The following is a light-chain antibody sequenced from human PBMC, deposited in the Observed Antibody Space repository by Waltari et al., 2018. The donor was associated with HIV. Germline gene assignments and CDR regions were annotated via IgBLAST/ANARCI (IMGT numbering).Light chain of an antibody. CDR2: WAS. Sequence: DIVMTQSPDSLAVSLGERATINCKSSQSVLHSSNNKNYLAWYQQKSGQPPKLLIYWASTRESGVPDRFSGRGSGTDFTLTISSLQAEDVAVSYCQQYYSTPSAFGQGTKVQIK. J-gene: IGKJ1*01. CDR3: QQYYSTPSA. V-gene: IGKV4-1*01. CDR1: QSVLHSSNNKNY.